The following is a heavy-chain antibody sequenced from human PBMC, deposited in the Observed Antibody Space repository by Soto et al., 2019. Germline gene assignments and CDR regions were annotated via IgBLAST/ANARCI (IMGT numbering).Heavy chain of an antibody. J-gene: IGHJ4*02. CDR1: GYSFTSYW. CDR3: ARHQYYDYVWGSYRYPHLDY. CDR2: IDPSDSYT. D-gene: IGHD3-16*02. V-gene: IGHV5-10-1*01. Sequence: PGESLKISCKGSGYSFTSYWISWVRQMPGKGLECMGRIDPSDSYTNYSPSFQGHVTISADKSISTAYLQWSSLKASDTAMYYCARHQYYDYVWGSYRYPHLDYWGQGTLVTVSS.